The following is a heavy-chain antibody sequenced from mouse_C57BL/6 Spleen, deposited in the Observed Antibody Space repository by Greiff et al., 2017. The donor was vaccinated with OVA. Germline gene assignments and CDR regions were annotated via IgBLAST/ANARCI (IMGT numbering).Heavy chain of an antibody. CDR2: INPNYGTT. CDR1: GYSFTDYN. CDR3: PRSGFITTVVARDWYFDV. V-gene: IGHV1-39*01. J-gene: IGHJ1*03. Sequence: VQLKESGPELVKPGASVKISCKASGYSFTDYNMNWVKQSNGKSLEWIGVINPNYGTTSYNQKFKGKATLTVDQSSSTAYMQLNSLTSEDSAVYYCPRSGFITTVVARDWYFDVWGTGTTVTVSS. D-gene: IGHD1-1*01.